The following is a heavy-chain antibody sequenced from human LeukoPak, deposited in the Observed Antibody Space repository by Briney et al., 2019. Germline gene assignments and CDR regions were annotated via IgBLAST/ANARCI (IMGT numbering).Heavy chain of an antibody. Sequence: GESLKISCKGSGYSFTSYWIGWVRQMPGKGLEWMGIIYPGDSDTRYSPSFQGQVTISADKSISTAYLQWSSLKASDTAMYYCARHITMVRGVYYYYMDVWGKGTTVTISS. D-gene: IGHD3-10*01. V-gene: IGHV5-51*01. CDR3: ARHITMVRGVYYYYMDV. CDR1: GYSFTSYW. J-gene: IGHJ6*03. CDR2: IYPGDSDT.